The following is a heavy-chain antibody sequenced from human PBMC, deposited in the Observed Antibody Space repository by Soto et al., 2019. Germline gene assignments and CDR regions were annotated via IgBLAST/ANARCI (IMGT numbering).Heavy chain of an antibody. J-gene: IGHJ4*02. CDR1: GYTFTSYD. V-gene: IGHV1-46*01. CDR3: ARDHVDTPMTNFDY. Sequence: ASVKVSCKASGYTFTSYDMHWVRQAPGQRLEWMGLINPSDACTDYAQKFQGRVTLTRDTSTSIVYMELSSLRSEDTAIYYCARDHVDTPMTNFDYWGQGTLVTVSS. D-gene: IGHD5-18*01. CDR2: INPSDACT.